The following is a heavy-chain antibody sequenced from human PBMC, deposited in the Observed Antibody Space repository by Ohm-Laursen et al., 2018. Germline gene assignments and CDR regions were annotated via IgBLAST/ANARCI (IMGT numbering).Heavy chain of an antibody. V-gene: IGHV3-53*01. CDR1: GFTVSSTY. J-gene: IGHJ4*02. CDR3: AGEGDGSSYRW. D-gene: IGHD2-21*02. Sequence: SLRLSCAASGFTVSSTYMNWVRQAPGKGLECVSVIYTGSSTDYADSVKGRFTISSDNSKNTLYLQLNSLRVEDTAVYYCAGEGDGSSYRWWGQGTLVTVSS. CDR2: IYTGSST.